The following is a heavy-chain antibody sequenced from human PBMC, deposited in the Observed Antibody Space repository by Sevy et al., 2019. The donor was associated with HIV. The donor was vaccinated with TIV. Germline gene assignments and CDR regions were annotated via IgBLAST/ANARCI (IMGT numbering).Heavy chain of an antibody. CDR1: GFTFSSYA. CDR2: ISGSGGST. D-gene: IGHD3-16*01. J-gene: IGHJ4*02. Sequence: GGSLRLSCAASGFTFSSYAMSWVRQAPGKGLEWVSAISGSGGSTYYADSVKGRFTISRDNSKNTLYLQMNSLRAEDTAVYYCAVQPTTTMIIPDFDYWGQGTLVTVSS. V-gene: IGHV3-23*01. CDR3: AVQPTTTMIIPDFDY.